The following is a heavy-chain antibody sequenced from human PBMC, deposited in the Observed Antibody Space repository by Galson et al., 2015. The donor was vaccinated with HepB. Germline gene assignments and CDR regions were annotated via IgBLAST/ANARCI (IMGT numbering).Heavy chain of an antibody. CDR2: ISGSGGST. V-gene: IGHV3-23*01. D-gene: IGHD1-20*01. Sequence: SLRLSCAASGFTFSSYAMSWVRQAPGKGLEWVSGISGSGGSTYYADSVKGRFTISRDNSKNTLYLQMNSLRAEDTALYYCARDSYNWDVGYAFDIWGQGTMVTVSS. J-gene: IGHJ3*02. CDR1: GFTFSSYA. CDR3: ARDSYNWDVGYAFDI.